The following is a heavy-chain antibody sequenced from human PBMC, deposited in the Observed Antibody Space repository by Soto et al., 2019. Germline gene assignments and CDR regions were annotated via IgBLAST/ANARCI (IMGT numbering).Heavy chain of an antibody. J-gene: IGHJ4*02. CDR3: ARAWNYYDSSGYPNFDY. CDR2: INPSGGST. D-gene: IGHD3-22*01. V-gene: IGHV1-46*01. Sequence: QVLLVQSGAEVKKPGASVKVSCKASGYTFTSYYMHWVRQAPGQGLEWMGIINPSGGSTSYAQKFQGRVTMTRDTSTSTVYMELSSLRSEDTAVYYCARAWNYYDSSGYPNFDYWGQGTLVTVSS. CDR1: GYTFTSYY.